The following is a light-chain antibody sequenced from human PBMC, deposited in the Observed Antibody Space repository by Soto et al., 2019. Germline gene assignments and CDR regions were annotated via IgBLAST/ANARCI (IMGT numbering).Light chain of an antibody. V-gene: IGKV3-20*01. CDR3: QHYGSSPLYT. CDR1: QSVSSSY. J-gene: IGKJ2*01. CDR2: GAS. Sequence: EIVVTQSPGTLSLSPGDRATLSCRASQSVSSSYLAWDQQKPGQAPRLLIYGASSRATGIPDRFSGSGYWTDFTLTISRLEPEDFAGYYCQHYGSSPLYTCSQGTKLQI.